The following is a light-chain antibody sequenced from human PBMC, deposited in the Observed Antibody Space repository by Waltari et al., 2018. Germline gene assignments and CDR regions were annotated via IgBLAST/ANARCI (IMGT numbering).Light chain of an antibody. CDR2: NGF. J-gene: IGKJ2*01. V-gene: IGKV3-15*01. CDR3: QQWDKWPLT. CDR1: QSVSTN. Sequence: ELLMTQSPATLYVSPGDRVTLACRASQSVSTNVAWYQHKPGQAPRLLNYNGFTRATDIPARFSGSGSGAEFTLTISSLQSEDFAVYFCQQWDKWPLTFGQGT.